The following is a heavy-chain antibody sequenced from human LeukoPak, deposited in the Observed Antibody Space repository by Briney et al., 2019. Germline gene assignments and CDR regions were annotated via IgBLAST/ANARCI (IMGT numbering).Heavy chain of an antibody. Sequence: GGSLRLSCAASGFTFRDAAMTWVRQAPGKGLEWVSSISSSSSYIYYADSVKGRFTISRDNAKNSLYLQMNSLRAEDTAVYYCARPDEQQLVRDAFDIWGQGTMVTVSS. CDR1: GFTFRDAA. J-gene: IGHJ3*02. D-gene: IGHD6-13*01. CDR2: ISSSSSYI. CDR3: ARPDEQQLVRDAFDI. V-gene: IGHV3-21*01.